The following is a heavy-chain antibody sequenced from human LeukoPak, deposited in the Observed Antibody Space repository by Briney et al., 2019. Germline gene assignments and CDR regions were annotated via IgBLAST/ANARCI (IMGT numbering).Heavy chain of an antibody. CDR1: GFTFSSYA. V-gene: IGHV3-30-3*01. CDR2: ISYDGSNK. Sequence: GGSLRLSCAASGFTFSSYAMHWVRQAPGKGLEWVAVISYDGSNKYYADSVKGRFTISRDNSKNTLCLQMNSLRAEDTAVYYCASSYYYDSSGYFDYWGQGTLVTVSS. D-gene: IGHD3-22*01. CDR3: ASSYYYDSSGYFDY. J-gene: IGHJ4*02.